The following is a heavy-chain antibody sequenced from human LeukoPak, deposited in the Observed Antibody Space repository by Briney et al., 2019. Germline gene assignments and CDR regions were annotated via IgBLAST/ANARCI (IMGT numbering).Heavy chain of an antibody. CDR2: IYTSGST. Sequence: SETLSLTCTVSGGSISSYYWSWIRQPAGKGLEWIGRIYTSGSTNYNPSLKGRVTMSVDTSKNQFSLKLSSVTAADTAVYYCAREPIRTPPTGFDYWGQGTLVTVSS. V-gene: IGHV4-4*07. CDR3: AREPIRTPPTGFDY. D-gene: IGHD3-3*02. CDR1: GGSISSYY. J-gene: IGHJ4*02.